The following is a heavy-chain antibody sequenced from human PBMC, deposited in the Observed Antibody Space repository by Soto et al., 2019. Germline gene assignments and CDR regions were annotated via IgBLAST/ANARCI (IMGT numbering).Heavy chain of an antibody. CDR1: GFTFDDYV. CDR3: AKDMGSEYYFDY. Sequence: EVQLVESGGGLVQPGRSLRLSCGASGFTFDDYVMHWVRQTPGKGLEWVSSISWNSGTIGYAHSVKGRFTISRDNAKNSLYLQMNSLRAEDTALYYCAKDMGSEYYFDYWGQGTLVTVSS. J-gene: IGHJ4*02. V-gene: IGHV3-9*01. CDR2: ISWNSGTI. D-gene: IGHD6-25*01.